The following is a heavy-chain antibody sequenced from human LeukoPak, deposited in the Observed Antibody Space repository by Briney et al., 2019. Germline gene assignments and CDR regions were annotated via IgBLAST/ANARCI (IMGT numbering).Heavy chain of an antibody. CDR3: ARGTWVNGAHFDY. CDR1: GGSYSGYY. V-gene: IGHV4-34*01. CDR2: INDSGST. Sequence: PSETLSLTCAAYGGSYSGYYWSWIRQSPGQGLEWIGEINDSGSTNYNPSLKSRVTISADTSKNQFSLRLTSVIAADTAVYYYARGTWVNGAHFDYWGQGTLVTISS. D-gene: IGHD4-17*01. J-gene: IGHJ4*02.